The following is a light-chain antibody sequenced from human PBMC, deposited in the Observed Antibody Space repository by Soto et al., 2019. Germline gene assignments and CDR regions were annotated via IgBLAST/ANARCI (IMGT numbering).Light chain of an antibody. J-gene: IGLJ3*02. V-gene: IGLV1-40*01. Sequence: QSVLTQPPSVSGAPGQRVTISCTGSSSNIGAGYDVHWYQQLPGTAPKLLIYGNSNRPSGVPDRFSGSKSGTSASLAITGLQAEDEADYYRQSYDSSLSGLWVFGGGTKVTVL. CDR3: QSYDSSLSGLWV. CDR1: SSNIGAGYD. CDR2: GNS.